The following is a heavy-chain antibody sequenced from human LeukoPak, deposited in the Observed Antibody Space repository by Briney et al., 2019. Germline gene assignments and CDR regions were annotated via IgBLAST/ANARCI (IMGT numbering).Heavy chain of an antibody. CDR2: IYYTGKN. V-gene: IGHV4-59*08. Sequence: KPSETLSLTCAVSGGSINSHYWGWIRQPPGKGLQWIGDIYYTGKNNYNPPLKSRVTISLDTSKDHLSLNLTSVPAADTAIYYCVRRDTGWNYFDYWGQGILVTVSS. CDR3: VRRDTGWNYFDY. CDR1: GGSINSHY. D-gene: IGHD6-19*01. J-gene: IGHJ4*02.